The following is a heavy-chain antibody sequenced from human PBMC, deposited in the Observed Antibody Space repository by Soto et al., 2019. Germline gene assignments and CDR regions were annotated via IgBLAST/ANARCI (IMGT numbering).Heavy chain of an antibody. J-gene: IGHJ6*02. CDR2: IIPIFGTA. D-gene: IGHD2-15*01. CDR3: ARWGCSGGSCYYGYYYGMDV. Sequence: SVKVSCKASGGTFSSYAISWVRQAPGQGLEWMGGIIPIFGTANYAQKFQGRVTITADKSTSTAYMELSSLRSEDTAVYYCARWGCSGGSCYYGYYYGMDVWGQGTTVTVSS. CDR1: GGTFSSYA. V-gene: IGHV1-69*06.